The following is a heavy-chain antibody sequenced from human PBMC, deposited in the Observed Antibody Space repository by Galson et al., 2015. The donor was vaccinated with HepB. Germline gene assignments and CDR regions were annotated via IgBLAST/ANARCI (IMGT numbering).Heavy chain of an antibody. CDR1: GYTFSSYY. D-gene: IGHD2-15*01. CDR2: INPSGSST. CDR3: ARDRIMVATGIYYGMDV. J-gene: IGHJ6*02. V-gene: IGHV1-46*01. Sequence: SVKVSCKASGYTFSSYYMHWVRQAPGQGLEWMGIINPSGSSTSYAQKFQGRVTMTRDTSTSTVYMELSSLTYEDTAVYYCARDRIMVATGIYYGMDVWGQGTTVTVSS.